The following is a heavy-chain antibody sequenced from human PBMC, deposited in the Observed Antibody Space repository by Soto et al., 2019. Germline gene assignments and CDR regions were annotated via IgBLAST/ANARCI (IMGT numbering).Heavy chain of an antibody. D-gene: IGHD2-15*01. J-gene: IGHJ4*02. CDR2: ISGSGGST. Sequence: EVQLLESGGGLVQPGGSLRLSCAASGFTFSSYAMSWVRQAPGKGLEWVSAISGSGGSTYYADSVKGRFTISRDNSKNTRYLQMNSLRAEDTAVYYCANSALRPPGLRYFDYWGQGTLVTVSS. V-gene: IGHV3-23*01. CDR1: GFTFSSYA. CDR3: ANSALRPPGLRYFDY.